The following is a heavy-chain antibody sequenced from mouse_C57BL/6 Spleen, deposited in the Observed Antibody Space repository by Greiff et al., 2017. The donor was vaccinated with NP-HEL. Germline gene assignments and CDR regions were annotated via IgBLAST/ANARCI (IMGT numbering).Heavy chain of an antibody. V-gene: IGHV1-15*01. D-gene: IGHD1-1*01. J-gene: IGHJ3*01. CDR1: GYTFTDYE. CDR3: TRQGTTVGFAY. CDR2: IDPETGGT. Sequence: QESGAELVRPGASVTLSCKASGYTFTDYEMHWVKQTPVHGLEWIGAIDPETGGTAYNQKFKGKAILTADKSSSTAYMELRSLTSEDSAVYYCTRQGTTVGFAYWGQGTLVTVSA.